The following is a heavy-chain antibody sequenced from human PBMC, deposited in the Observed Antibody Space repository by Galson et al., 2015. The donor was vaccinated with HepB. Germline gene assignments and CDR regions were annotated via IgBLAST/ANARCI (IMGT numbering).Heavy chain of an antibody. CDR3: AKVDGMDV. J-gene: IGHJ6*02. CDR1: GFTFSRYA. CDR2: ISGSGGST. V-gene: IGHV3-23*01. Sequence: SLRLSCAASGFTFSRYAMSWVRQAPGKGLEWVSGISGSGGSTYYADSVKGRFTIFRDNSKNTLYLQMNSLRAQDTAVYYCAKVDGMDVWGQGTTVTVSS.